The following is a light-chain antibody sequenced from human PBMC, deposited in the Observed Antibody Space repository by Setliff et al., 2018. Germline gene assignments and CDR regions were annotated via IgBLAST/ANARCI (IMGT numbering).Light chain of an antibody. CDR3: SSYTSSSAYVI. CDR2: DVT. J-gene: IGLJ2*01. Sequence: QSVLTQPASVSGSPGQSITISCSGTIGDVGAYDYVSWYQQHPGKAPKLMICDVTKRPSGVSNRFSGSKSGNTASLTISGLQAEDEADYYCSSYTSSSAYVIVGGGTK. CDR1: IGDVGAYDY. V-gene: IGLV2-14*03.